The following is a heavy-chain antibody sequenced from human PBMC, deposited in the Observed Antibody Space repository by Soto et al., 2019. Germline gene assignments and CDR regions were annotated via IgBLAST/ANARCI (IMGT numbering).Heavy chain of an antibody. J-gene: IGHJ4*02. Sequence: GGSLRLSCEASGFTFSSSAMSWVRQAPGKGLEWVSSISGNGGSTYYADSVKGRFTVSRDNSKNTLFLQLSSLRVEDTAIYYCAKLEGISMFYGASFDHWGLGNLVTVSS. D-gene: IGHD3-10*01. V-gene: IGHV3-23*01. CDR3: AKLEGISMFYGASFDH. CDR2: ISGNGGST. CDR1: GFTFSSSA.